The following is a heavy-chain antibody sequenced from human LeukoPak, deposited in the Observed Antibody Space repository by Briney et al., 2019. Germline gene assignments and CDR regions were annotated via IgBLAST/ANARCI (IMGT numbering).Heavy chain of an antibody. D-gene: IGHD6-6*01. Sequence: GGSLRLSCAASGFTFSDYYTSWIRQAPGKGLEWVSYISSSGSTIYYADSVKGRFTISRDNSKNTLYLQMNSLRAEDTAVYYCARDSHRIAARPPFDYWGQGTLVTVSS. CDR3: ARDSHRIAARPPFDY. J-gene: IGHJ4*02. CDR2: ISSSGSTI. V-gene: IGHV3-11*04. CDR1: GFTFSDYY.